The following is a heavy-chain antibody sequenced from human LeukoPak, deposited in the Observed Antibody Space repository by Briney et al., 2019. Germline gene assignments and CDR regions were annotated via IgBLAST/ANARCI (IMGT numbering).Heavy chain of an antibody. CDR1: GFAFSSYS. CDR2: ISSRSGLI. Sequence: GGSLRLSCAPSGFAFSSYSMHWGRKAPGPGQEGVSYISSRSGLIQYADSVKGRFTISRDNAKNSLYLQMNSLRDEDTAVYYCARDDSSGYGIENWGQGILVTVSS. D-gene: IGHD3-22*01. V-gene: IGHV3-48*02. CDR3: ARDDSSGYGIEN. J-gene: IGHJ4*02.